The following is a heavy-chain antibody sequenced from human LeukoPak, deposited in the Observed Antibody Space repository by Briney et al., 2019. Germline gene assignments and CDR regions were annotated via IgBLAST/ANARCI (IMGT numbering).Heavy chain of an antibody. CDR2: IKQDGSEK. CDR3: AREAAAAHPDF. J-gene: IGHJ4*02. Sequence: PGGSLRLSCAASGFIFSSYWMSWVRQAPGKGLEWVANIKQDGSEKYYVDSVKGRFTISRDNAKNSLYLQMNSLRAEDTAVYYCAREAAAAHPDFWGQGTLVTIS. D-gene: IGHD6-13*01. V-gene: IGHV3-7*05. CDR1: GFIFSSYW.